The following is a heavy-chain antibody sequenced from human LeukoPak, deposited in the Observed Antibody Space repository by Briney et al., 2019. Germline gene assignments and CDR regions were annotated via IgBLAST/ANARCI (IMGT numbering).Heavy chain of an antibody. CDR3: VRSPACSSGTCYPNWFDP. V-gene: IGHV5-51*01. CDR1: GYSFTNYW. CDR2: IYPGGSDT. D-gene: IGHD2-15*01. Sequence: GESLKISCMGSGYSFTNYWIGWVRQMPGKGLEWMGIIYPGGSDTRYSPSFQGQVTISADKSISSAYLQWSSLKASDTAMYYCVRSPACSSGTCYPNWFDPWGQGTLVTVSS. J-gene: IGHJ5*02.